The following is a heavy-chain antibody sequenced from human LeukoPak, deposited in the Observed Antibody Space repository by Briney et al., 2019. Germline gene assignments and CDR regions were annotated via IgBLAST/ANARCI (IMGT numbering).Heavy chain of an antibody. CDR3: ARVRSSGYHFDY. Sequence: GGSLRLSCAASGFTFSSYEMNWVRQAPGKGLEWVSYISSSGSTIYYADSVKGRFTISRDNAKNSLYLQMNSLRAEDTAVYYCARVRSSGYHFDYWGQGTLATVSS. J-gene: IGHJ4*02. CDR1: GFTFSSYE. CDR2: ISSSGSTI. V-gene: IGHV3-48*03. D-gene: IGHD3-22*01.